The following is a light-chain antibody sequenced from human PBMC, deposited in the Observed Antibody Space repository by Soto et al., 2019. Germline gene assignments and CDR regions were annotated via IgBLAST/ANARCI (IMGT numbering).Light chain of an antibody. CDR1: QSVLYSSNNKNY. Sequence: DIVMTQSPDSLAVSLGERATINCKSSQSVLYSSNNKNYLAWYHQKPGQPPKLLIYWASTRESGVPDRFSGSGSVTDFTLTINSLRAEDEAVYYCQQYYSTPFTFGPGTKVDIK. J-gene: IGKJ3*01. CDR2: WAS. V-gene: IGKV4-1*01. CDR3: QQYYSTPFT.